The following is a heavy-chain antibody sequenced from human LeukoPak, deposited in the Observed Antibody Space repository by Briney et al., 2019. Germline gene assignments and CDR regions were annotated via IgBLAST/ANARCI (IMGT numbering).Heavy chain of an antibody. D-gene: IGHD7-27*01. CDR1: GFTFSTSA. V-gene: IGHV3-23*01. Sequence: GSLRLSCAASGFTFSTSAMTWVRQAPGKGLEWVSGISGSGVTDYADSVKGRFTISRDNSKNTLYLQMNSLRAEDTAVYYCAKDLNWGGRWGQGTLVTVSS. CDR3: AKDLNWGGR. J-gene: IGHJ4*02. CDR2: ISGSGVT.